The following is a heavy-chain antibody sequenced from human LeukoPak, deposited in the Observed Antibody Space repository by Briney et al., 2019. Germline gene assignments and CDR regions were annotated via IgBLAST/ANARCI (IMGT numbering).Heavy chain of an antibody. CDR2: ISYDGSNK. Sequence: GGSLRLSCAASGFTFSSCAMHWVRQAPGKGLEWVAVISYDGSNKYYADSVKGRFTISRDNSKNTLYLQMNSLRAEDTAVYYCARESVVEYSDWLLLFWGQGTLVTVSS. J-gene: IGHJ4*02. CDR1: GFTFSSCA. V-gene: IGHV3-30-3*01. CDR3: ARESVVEYSDWLLLF. D-gene: IGHD3-9*01.